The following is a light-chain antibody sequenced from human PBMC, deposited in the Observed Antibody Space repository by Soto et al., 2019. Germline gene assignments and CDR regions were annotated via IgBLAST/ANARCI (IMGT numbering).Light chain of an antibody. V-gene: IGLV2-8*01. CDR3: NSYAGSNNLV. J-gene: IGLJ2*01. Sequence: QSVLTQSPSVSAAPGQTVTISCSGSYSNIGRTTYVSWYRQLPGSAPKLMIYEVSKRPSGVPDRFSGSKSGNTASLTVSGLQAEDEADYYCNSYAGSNNLVFGGGTKLTVL. CDR1: YSNIGRTTY. CDR2: EVS.